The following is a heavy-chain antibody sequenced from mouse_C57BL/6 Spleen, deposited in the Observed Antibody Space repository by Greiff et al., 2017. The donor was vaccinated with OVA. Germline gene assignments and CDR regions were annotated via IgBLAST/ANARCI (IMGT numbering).Heavy chain of an antibody. V-gene: IGHV1-55*01. CDR3: ARHGKDGYAIDY. CDR2: IYPGSGST. CDR1: GYTFTSYW. D-gene: IGHD2-1*01. Sequence: VQLKQPGAELVKPGASVKMSCKASGYTFTSYWITWVKQRPGQGLEWIGDIYPGSGSTNYNEKFKSKATLTVDTSSSTAYMQLSILTSEDSAVYYAARHGKDGYAIDYWGQGTSVTVSS. J-gene: IGHJ4*01.